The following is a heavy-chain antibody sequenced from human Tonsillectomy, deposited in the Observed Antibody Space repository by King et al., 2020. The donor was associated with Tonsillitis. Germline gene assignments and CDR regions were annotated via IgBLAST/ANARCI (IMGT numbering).Heavy chain of an antibody. V-gene: IGHV4-34*01. Sequence: VQLQQWGAGLLKSSETLSLTCAVYGGSFSDYFWSWIRQPPGKGLEWIGEIEHNGITNYNPSLKSRVTILVDTSKNQFSLKLTSVTAADTAVYYCSRGGSFYYDSSAKPYYFHYYMDVWGQGTTVTVSS. CDR3: SRGGSFYYDSSAKPYYFHYYMDV. CDR1: GGSFSDYF. J-gene: IGHJ6*03. D-gene: IGHD3-22*01. CDR2: IEHNGIT.